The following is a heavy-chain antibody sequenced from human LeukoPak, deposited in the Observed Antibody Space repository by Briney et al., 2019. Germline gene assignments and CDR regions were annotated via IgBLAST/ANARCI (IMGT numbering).Heavy chain of an antibody. CDR2: INPNSGGT. CDR3: AREYYDVLTGLSLV. D-gene: IGHD3-9*01. Sequence: EASVTVSCKASGYSFTDYYMHWVRQAPGQGLERMGWINPNSGGTNYAQTFQGRVAMTRDTSTSTAYMEVTSLRSDDTAVYYCAREYYDVLTGLSLVWGQGTLVTVSS. CDR1: GYSFTDYY. J-gene: IGHJ4*02. V-gene: IGHV1-2*02.